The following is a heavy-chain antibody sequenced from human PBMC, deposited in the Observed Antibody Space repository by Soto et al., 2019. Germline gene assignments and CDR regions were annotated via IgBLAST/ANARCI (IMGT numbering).Heavy chain of an antibody. CDR3: AREPNYFDY. J-gene: IGHJ4*02. V-gene: IGHV1-18*01. Sequence: QVQLVQSGAEVKKPGASVKVSCKASGYTFTSYGISWVRQAPGQGLEWMGWISAYNGNTKYAQKLQGRVTMTTDTSPRQAYIDLRSLRSEDTAVHYCAREPNYFDYWGQGTLVTVSS. CDR2: ISAYNGNT. CDR1: GYTFTSYG.